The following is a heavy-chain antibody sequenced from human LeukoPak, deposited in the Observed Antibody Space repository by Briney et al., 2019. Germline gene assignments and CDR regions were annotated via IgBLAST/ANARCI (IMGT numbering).Heavy chain of an antibody. V-gene: IGHV1-46*01. CDR3: ARRIAAAGTFFDY. D-gene: IGHD6-13*01. J-gene: IGHJ4*02. Sequence: ASVKVSCKASGYTFTRYYIHWVRQAPGQGLEWMGIINPSGGTTSYAQKFQGRVTMTRDTSTSTVYMELSSLRSEDTAVYYCARRIAAAGTFFDYWGQGTLVTVSS. CDR2: INPSGGTT. CDR1: GYTFTRYY.